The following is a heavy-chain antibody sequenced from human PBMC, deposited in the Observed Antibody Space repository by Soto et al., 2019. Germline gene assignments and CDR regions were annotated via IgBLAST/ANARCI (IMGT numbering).Heavy chain of an antibody. Sequence: PSETLSLTCAVYGGSFSGYYWSWIRQPPGKGLEWIGEINHSGSTNYNPSLKSRVTISVDTSKNQFSLKLSSVTAADTAVYYCARGPQRYSSGWYRRDYYYGMDVWGQGTTVTVSS. CDR3: ARGPQRYSSGWYRRDYYYGMDV. D-gene: IGHD6-13*01. CDR2: INHSGST. J-gene: IGHJ6*02. V-gene: IGHV4-34*01. CDR1: GGSFSGYY.